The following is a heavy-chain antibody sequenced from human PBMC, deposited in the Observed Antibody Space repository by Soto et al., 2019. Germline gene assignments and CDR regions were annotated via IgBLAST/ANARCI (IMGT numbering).Heavy chain of an antibody. V-gene: IGHV3-7*01. CDR3: ARVYYDYIWGSYPLVY. CDR2: IKQDGSEK. J-gene: IGHJ4*02. D-gene: IGHD3-16*02. Sequence: EVQLVESGGGLVQPGGSLRLSCAASGFTFSSHWMSWVRQAPGKGLEWLASIKQDGSEKHYVDSVKGRFTIPRDNAKNSLYLQMINLRVEDTAVYYGARVYYDYIWGSYPLVYWGQGTLVTVSS. CDR1: GFTFSSHW.